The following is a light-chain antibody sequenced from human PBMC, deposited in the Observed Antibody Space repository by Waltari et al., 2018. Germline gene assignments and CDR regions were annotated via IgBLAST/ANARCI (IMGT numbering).Light chain of an antibody. Sequence: EIVLMPSPLTASVSPGDRVTLSCRASKSVGSSSLAWYQQKPGQAPRLVIYRASRRATGIPDRFSGSGSGTDFSLTISRLEPEDFAVYYCQQHGTLPATFGQGTKVEIK. J-gene: IGKJ1*01. CDR2: RAS. V-gene: IGKV3-20*01. CDR1: KSVGSSS. CDR3: QQHGTLPAT.